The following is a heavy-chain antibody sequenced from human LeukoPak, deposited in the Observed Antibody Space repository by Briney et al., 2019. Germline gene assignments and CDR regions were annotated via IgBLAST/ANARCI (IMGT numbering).Heavy chain of an antibody. Sequence: ASVKVSCKASGYTFTGYYMHWVRQAPGQGLDWMRWINPNSGGTNYARKFQGRVTMTRDTSISTAYMELSRLRSDDTAVYYCARPPAFGYSNYYFDYWGQGTLVTVSS. V-gene: IGHV1-2*02. CDR3: ARPPAFGYSNYYFDY. CDR1: GYTFTGYY. D-gene: IGHD4-11*01. J-gene: IGHJ4*02. CDR2: INPNSGGT.